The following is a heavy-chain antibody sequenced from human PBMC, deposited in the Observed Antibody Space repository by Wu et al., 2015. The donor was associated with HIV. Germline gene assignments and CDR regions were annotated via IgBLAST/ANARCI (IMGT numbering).Heavy chain of an antibody. CDR3: ARYCSSTSCPTRHYYYYYGMDV. V-gene: IGHV1-69*05. CDR1: GGTFSSYA. Sequence: QVQLVQSGAEVKKPGSSVKVSCKASGGTFSSYAISWVRQAPGQGLEWMGGIIPIFGTANYAQKFQGRVTITTDESTSTAYMELSSLRSEDTAVYYCARYCSSTSCPTRHYYYYYGMDVWAKGP. CDR2: IIPIFGTA. D-gene: IGHD2-2*01. J-gene: IGHJ6*02.